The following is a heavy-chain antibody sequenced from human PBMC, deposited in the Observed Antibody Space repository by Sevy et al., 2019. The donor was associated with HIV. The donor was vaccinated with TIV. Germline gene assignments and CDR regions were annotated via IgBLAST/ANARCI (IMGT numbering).Heavy chain of an antibody. V-gene: IGHV3-49*03. CDR2: IRSKAYGGTT. CDR3: ARDAGVTGTTSLWEYWFDP. J-gene: IGHJ5*02. Sequence: GGSLRLSCTGSGFTFGDYTMSWFRQAPGKGLEWVGFIRSKAYGGTTEYAASVKGRFTISRDDSKSIAYLQMSSLKTEDTAVYYCARDAGVTGTTSLWEYWFDPWGQGTLVTVSS. CDR1: GFTFGDYT. D-gene: IGHD1-20*01.